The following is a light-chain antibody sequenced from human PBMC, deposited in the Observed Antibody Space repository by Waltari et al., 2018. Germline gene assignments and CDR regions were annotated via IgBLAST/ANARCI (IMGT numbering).Light chain of an antibody. CDR3: CSYADSYTFVV. J-gene: IGLJ2*01. CDR1: SSDVGGYNY. V-gene: IGLV2-11*01. Sequence: QSALTQPRSVPGSPGQSVTISCTGTSSDVGGYNYVSWYQQHPGTAPNLMIYDVGKRPSGVPDRFSGSKSGNTASLTISGLQAEDEADYYCCSYADSYTFVVFGAGTKLTVL. CDR2: DVG.